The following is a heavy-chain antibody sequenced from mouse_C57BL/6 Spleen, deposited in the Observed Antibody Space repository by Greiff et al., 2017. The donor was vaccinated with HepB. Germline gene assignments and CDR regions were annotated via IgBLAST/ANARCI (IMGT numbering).Heavy chain of an antibody. CDR3: TRALVAPYAMDY. V-gene: IGHV5-9-1*02. Sequence: DVMLVESGEGLVKPGGSLKLSCAASGFTFSSYAMSWVRQTPEKRLEWVAYISSGGDYIYYADTVKGRFTISRDNARNTLYLQMSSLKSEDTAMYYCTRALVAPYAMDYWGQGTSVTVSS. CDR1: GFTFSSYA. D-gene: IGHD1-1*01. CDR2: ISSGGDYI. J-gene: IGHJ4*01.